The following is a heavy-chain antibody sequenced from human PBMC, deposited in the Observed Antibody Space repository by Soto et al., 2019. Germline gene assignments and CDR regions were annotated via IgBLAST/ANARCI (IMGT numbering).Heavy chain of an antibody. CDR3: AKDFQGVVPDAFDI. J-gene: IGHJ3*02. V-gene: IGHV3-23*01. CDR2: ITGSGAST. CDR1: GFTFSNYV. Sequence: GGSLRLSCAASGFTFSNYVMSWVRQAPGKGLEWVSGITGSGASTYYADSVKGRFSISRDNSKNTLYLQMNSLRAEDTAVYCCAKDFQGVVPDAFDIWGRGTMVTVSS. D-gene: IGHD2-21*01.